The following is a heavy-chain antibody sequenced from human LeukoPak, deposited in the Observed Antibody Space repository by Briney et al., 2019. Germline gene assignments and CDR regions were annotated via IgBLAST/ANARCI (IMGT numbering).Heavy chain of an antibody. J-gene: IGHJ6*02. CDR2: ISWNGGNI. D-gene: IGHD1-1*01. CDR3: AKALERRYYYYGMDV. CDR1: GFTFDDYA. V-gene: IGHV3-9*01. Sequence: GGSLRLSCAAYGFTFDDYAMHWVRQAPGKGLEWVSGISWNGGNIGYADSVKGRFTISRDNAKNSLFLQMNSLRAEDAALYYCAKALERRYYYYGMDVWGQGTTVTVSS.